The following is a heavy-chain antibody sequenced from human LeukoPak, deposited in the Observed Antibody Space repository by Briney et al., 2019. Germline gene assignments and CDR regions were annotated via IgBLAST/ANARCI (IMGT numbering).Heavy chain of an antibody. Sequence: PGGSLRLSCATSGFTLSSYAMSWVRQAPGKGLEWVSAISGSGGSTYYADSVKGRFSISRDNAKNSLYLQMNSLRADDTGVYYCARGQVTSVTRLAAFDIWGQGTMVTVSS. V-gene: IGHV3-23*01. J-gene: IGHJ3*02. CDR3: ARGQVTSVTRLAAFDI. CDR2: ISGSGGST. CDR1: GFTLSSYA. D-gene: IGHD4-17*01.